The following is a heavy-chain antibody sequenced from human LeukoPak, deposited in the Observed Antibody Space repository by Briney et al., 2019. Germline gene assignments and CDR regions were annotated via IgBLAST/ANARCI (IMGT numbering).Heavy chain of an antibody. Sequence: GGSLRLSCAASGFTFSDHYMDWVRQAPGKGLEWVGRTRNKANSYTTEYAASVKGRLTISRDDSKNSVYLQMNRLKTEDTAVYYCTREYSGYDYWGQGTLVTVSS. CDR1: GFTFSDHY. J-gene: IGHJ4*02. CDR2: TRNKANSYTT. V-gene: IGHV3-72*01. D-gene: IGHD5-12*01. CDR3: TREYSGYDY.